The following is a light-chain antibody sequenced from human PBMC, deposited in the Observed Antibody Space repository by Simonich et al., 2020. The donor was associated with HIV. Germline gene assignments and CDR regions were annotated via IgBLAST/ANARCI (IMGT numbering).Light chain of an antibody. CDR2: KVS. Sequence: DVVMTQSPLSLPVTLGQPASISCRSSQSLVHSDGNTYLNWFQQRPGQSPRRLIYKVSNRYAGVSDRCSGSGSGTDFTLKISRVEAEDVGVYYCMQGTHWPLSFGQGTKLEIK. CDR3: MQGTHWPLS. J-gene: IGKJ2*01. CDR1: QSLVHSDGNTY. V-gene: IGKV2-30*02.